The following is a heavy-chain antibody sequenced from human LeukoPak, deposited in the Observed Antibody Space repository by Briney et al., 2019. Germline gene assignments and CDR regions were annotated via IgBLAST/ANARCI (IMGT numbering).Heavy chain of an antibody. CDR1: GYTFTGYY. Sequence: ASVKVSCKASGYTFTGYYIHWVRQAPGQGLEWMGWINPNSGGTNYAQKFQGRVTMTRDTSISTAYMELSRLRSDDTAVYYCARVPSGYCSSTSCSSWFDPWGQGTLVTVSS. J-gene: IGHJ5*02. D-gene: IGHD2-2*01. CDR2: INPNSGGT. CDR3: ARVPSGYCSSTSCSSWFDP. V-gene: IGHV1-2*02.